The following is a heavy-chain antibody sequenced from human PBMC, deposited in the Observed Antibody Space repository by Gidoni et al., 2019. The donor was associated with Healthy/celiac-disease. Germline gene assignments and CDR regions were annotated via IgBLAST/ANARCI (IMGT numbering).Heavy chain of an antibody. CDR2: IWYDGSNK. CDR3: AREWTIWNYYYGMDV. CDR1: GFTFRSYG. Sequence: QVQLVETGGVVVQPGRYLRLSCAASGFTFRSYGMHWVRQVPGKGLWWVAVIWYDGSNKYYADSVKGRFTISRDNSKNTLYLQMNSLRAEDTAVYYCAREWTIWNYYYGMDVWGQGTTVTVSS. D-gene: IGHD3-3*01. J-gene: IGHJ6*02. V-gene: IGHV3-33*01.